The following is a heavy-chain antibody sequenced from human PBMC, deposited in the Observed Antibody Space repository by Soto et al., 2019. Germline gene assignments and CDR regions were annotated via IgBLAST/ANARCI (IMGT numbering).Heavy chain of an antibody. D-gene: IGHD6-13*01. CDR3: ARLYSSSWYGDY. Sequence: QLQLQESGPGLVKPSETLSLTCTVSGGSISSSSYYWGWIRQPPGKGLEWIGSIYYSGSTYYNPSLKSRVTISVDTSKNQFSLXLSXVTAADTAVYYCARLYSSSWYGDYWGQGTLVTVSS. J-gene: IGHJ4*02. CDR2: IYYSGST. CDR1: GGSISSSSYY. V-gene: IGHV4-39*01.